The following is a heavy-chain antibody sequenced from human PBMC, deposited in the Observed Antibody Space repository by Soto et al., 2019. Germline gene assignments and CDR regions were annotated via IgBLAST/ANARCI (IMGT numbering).Heavy chain of an antibody. V-gene: IGHV3-48*01. D-gene: IGHD2-15*01. CDR1: GFTFSSYS. CDR2: ISSSSSTI. CDR3: ARVPRPGVVAASIY. Sequence: EVQLVESGGGLVQPGGSLRLSCAASGFTFSSYSMNWVRQAPGKGLEWVSYISSSSSTIYYADSVKGRFTISRDNAKNSLYLQMNSLRAEDTAVYYCARVPRPGVVAASIYWGPGTLVTVSS. J-gene: IGHJ4*02.